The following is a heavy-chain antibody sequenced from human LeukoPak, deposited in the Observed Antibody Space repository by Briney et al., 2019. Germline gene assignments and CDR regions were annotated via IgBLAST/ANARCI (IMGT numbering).Heavy chain of an antibody. V-gene: IGHV1-8*01. CDR1: XYTXTSYD. J-gene: IGHJ5*02. CDR3: ARGAAGYCSGGSCYRWFDP. CDR2: MNPNSGNT. D-gene: IGHD2-15*01. Sequence: ASXXXXXXASXYTXTSYDINWVRQATGQGLEWMGWMNPNSGNTGYAQKFQGRVTMTRNTSISTAYMELSSLRSEDTAVYYCARGAAGYCSGGSCYRWFDPWGQGTLVTVSS.